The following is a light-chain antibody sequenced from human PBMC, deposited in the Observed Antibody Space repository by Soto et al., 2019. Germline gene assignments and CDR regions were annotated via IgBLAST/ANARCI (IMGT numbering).Light chain of an antibody. V-gene: IGKV3-11*01. CDR2: DVS. CDR3: QQRDSWPLT. CDR1: ESVGSD. J-gene: IGKJ4*01. Sequence: ENVLTQSPATLSLSPGEGATLSCRASESVGSDLAWYQQKPGQPPSLLIYDVSGRATGVPARFSGSGSGTDFTLTISSLEPEDFAVYYCQQRDSWPLTFGGGTKVEIK.